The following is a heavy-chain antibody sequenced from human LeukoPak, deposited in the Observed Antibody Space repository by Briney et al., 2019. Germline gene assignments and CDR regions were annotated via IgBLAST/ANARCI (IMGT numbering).Heavy chain of an antibody. J-gene: IGHJ4*02. V-gene: IGHV3-30*04. CDR1: GFTFSSYA. D-gene: IGHD6-13*01. CDR3: AKEAYSSSWYFDY. Sequence: GGSLRLSCAASGFTFSSYAIHWVRQAPGKGVEWVTGISYDGSNKYYADSVKGRFTISRDTSKNTLYLQMNSLRAEDTAVYYCAKEAYSSSWYFDYWGQGTLVTVSS. CDR2: ISYDGSNK.